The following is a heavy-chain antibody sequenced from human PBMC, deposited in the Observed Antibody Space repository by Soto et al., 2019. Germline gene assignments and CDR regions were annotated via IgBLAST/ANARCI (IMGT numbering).Heavy chain of an antibody. CDR2: ISSSSTYI. CDR3: ARDPGYCSGGNCYALYYFDY. D-gene: IGHD2-15*01. CDR1: GFTFSSDS. V-gene: IGHV3-21*01. J-gene: IGHJ4*02. Sequence: PGGSLRLSCAASGFTFSSDSMNWVRQAPGNGLEWVSSISSSSTYIYYAESVKGRFTISRDNAKSSLYLQMNSLRAEDTAVYYCARDPGYCSGGNCYALYYFDYWGQGTLVTVSS.